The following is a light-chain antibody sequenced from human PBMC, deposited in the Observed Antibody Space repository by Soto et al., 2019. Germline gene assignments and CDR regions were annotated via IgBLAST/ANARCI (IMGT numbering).Light chain of an antibody. CDR3: QQYNNYWT. CDR2: KAS. V-gene: IGKV1-5*03. CDR1: QSISTS. Sequence: DIQMTQSPSTLSASIGDRVTITCRASQSISTSLAGYQQRPGKAPNLLIYKASSLESGSPSRFSGSGSGTEFTLIISSVQPDDFANYYCQQYNNYWTFGQGTKVEIK. J-gene: IGKJ1*01.